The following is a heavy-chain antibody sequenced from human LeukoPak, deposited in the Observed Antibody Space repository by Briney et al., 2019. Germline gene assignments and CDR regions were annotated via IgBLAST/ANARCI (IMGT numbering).Heavy chain of an antibody. Sequence: GASVKVSCKASGYSFTSYYMHWVRQAPGQGLEWMGLINPSGSSTTYAQKFQGRVTMTRDMFTSTDYMELTSLTSDDTAVYYCARDRPLAAVAGEDAFDIWGQGTMVTVSS. D-gene: IGHD6-19*01. V-gene: IGHV1-46*01. CDR3: ARDRPLAAVAGEDAFDI. CDR2: INPSGSST. J-gene: IGHJ3*02. CDR1: GYSFTSYY.